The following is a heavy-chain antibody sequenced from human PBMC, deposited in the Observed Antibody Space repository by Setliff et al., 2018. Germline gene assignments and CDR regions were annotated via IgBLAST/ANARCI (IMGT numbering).Heavy chain of an antibody. D-gene: IGHD5-18*01. CDR3: ARAPSVELVTIRTNSWFTY. V-gene: IGHV1-18*01. CDR2: ISVYNGDT. Sequence: GASVKVSCKASGYTFRNYAFAWVRRAPGQGLEWVGWISVYNGDTNYAQKFQGRVTLTTDTSTSTAYMELRSLTSDDSAFYYCARAPSVELVTIRTNSWFTYWGQGTLVTV. CDR1: GYTFRNYA. J-gene: IGHJ4*02.